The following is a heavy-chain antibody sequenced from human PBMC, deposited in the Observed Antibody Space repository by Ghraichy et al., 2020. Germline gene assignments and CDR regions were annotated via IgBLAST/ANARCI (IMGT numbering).Heavy chain of an antibody. Sequence: SETLSLTCTVSGGSISSYYWSWIRQPAGKGLEWIGRIYTSGSTNYNPSLKSRVTMSVDTSKNQFSLKLSSVTAADTAVYYCARDFGPMIVSPGGAFDIWGQGTMVTVSS. CDR3: ARDFGPMIVSPGGAFDI. D-gene: IGHD3-22*01. J-gene: IGHJ3*02. CDR1: GGSISSYY. CDR2: IYTSGST. V-gene: IGHV4-4*07.